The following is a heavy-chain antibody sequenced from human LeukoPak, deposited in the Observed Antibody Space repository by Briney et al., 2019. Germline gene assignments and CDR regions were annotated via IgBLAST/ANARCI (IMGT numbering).Heavy chain of an antibody. CDR1: GCTFTSYG. CDR3: ARDLRIAAAGTLYYYGMDV. Sequence: GASVKVSCKASGCTFTSYGISWVRQAPGQGLEWMGWISAYNGNTNYAQKLQGRVTMTTDTSTSTAYMELRSLRSDDTAVYYCARDLRIAAAGTLYYYGMDVWGQGTTVTVPS. D-gene: IGHD6-13*01. J-gene: IGHJ6*02. CDR2: ISAYNGNT. V-gene: IGHV1-18*01.